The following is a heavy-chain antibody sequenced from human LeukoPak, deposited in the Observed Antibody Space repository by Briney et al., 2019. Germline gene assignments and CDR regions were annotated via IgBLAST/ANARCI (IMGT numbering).Heavy chain of an antibody. D-gene: IGHD3-16*01. V-gene: IGHV3-7*03. CDR1: GFTFSSYW. J-gene: IGHJ6*02. CDR3: ARGGGLDV. CDR2: INHNGNVN. Sequence: GGSLRLSCAASGFTFSSYWMNWARQAPGRGLEWVASINHNGNVNYYVDSVKGRFTISRDNAKNSLYLQMSNLRAEDTAAYFCARGGGLDVWGQGATVTVSS.